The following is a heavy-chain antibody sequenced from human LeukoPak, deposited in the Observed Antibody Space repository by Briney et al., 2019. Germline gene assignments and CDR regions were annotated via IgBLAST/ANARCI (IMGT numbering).Heavy chain of an antibody. D-gene: IGHD1-26*01. J-gene: IGHJ4*02. CDR2: ISASGEST. CDR3: AKGEWGLSYLFDY. V-gene: IGHV3-23*01. CDR1: GFTFSSYA. Sequence: GGSLRLSCAASGFTFSSYAMCWVRQAPGKGLGWVSSISASGESTYNADSVRGRFTISRDNSKNTLYLKLNSLRAEDTAIYYCAKGEWGLSYLFDYWGQGTLVIVSS.